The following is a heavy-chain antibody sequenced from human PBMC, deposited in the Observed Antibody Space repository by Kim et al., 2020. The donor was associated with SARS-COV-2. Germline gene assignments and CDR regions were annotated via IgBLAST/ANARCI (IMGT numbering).Heavy chain of an antibody. CDR1: GYTFTSYA. D-gene: IGHD6-13*01. Sequence: ASVKVSCKASGYTFTSYAMHWVRQAPGQRLEWMGWINAGNGNTKYSQKFQGRVTITRDTSASTAYMELSSLRSEDTAVYYCARDPPYSSRWYTIDYYYGMDVWGQGTTGTVSS. V-gene: IGHV1-3*01. J-gene: IGHJ6*02. CDR3: ARDPPYSSRWYTIDYYYGMDV. CDR2: INAGNGNT.